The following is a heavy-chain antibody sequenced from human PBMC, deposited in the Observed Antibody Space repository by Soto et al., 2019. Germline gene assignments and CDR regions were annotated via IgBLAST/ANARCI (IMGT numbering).Heavy chain of an antibody. V-gene: IGHV4-34*01. D-gene: IGHD3-10*01. J-gene: IGHJ6*02. CDR2: INHSGST. CDR3: ARGDSMVRGVMSYYYYYGMDV. CDR1: GGSFSGYY. Sequence: PSETLSLTCAVYGGSFSGYYWSWIRQPPGKGLEWIGEINHSGSTNYNPSLKSRVTISVDTSKNQFSLKLSSVTAADTAVYYCARGDSMVRGVMSYYYYYGMDVWGQGTTVTVS.